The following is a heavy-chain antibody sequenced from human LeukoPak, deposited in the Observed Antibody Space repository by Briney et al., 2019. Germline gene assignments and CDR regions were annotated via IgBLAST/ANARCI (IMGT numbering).Heavy chain of an antibody. CDR1: EFTFSSYW. D-gene: IGHD4-17*01. V-gene: IGHV3-74*01. J-gene: IGHJ4*02. Sequence: PGGSLRLSCAASEFTFSSYWMHWVRQAPGKGLVWVSRINSDGSSTSYAGSVKGRFTISRDNAKNTLYLQMNSLRAEDTAVYYCAREGYGDLRGGYWGQGTLVTVSS. CDR3: AREGYGDLRGGY. CDR2: INSDGSST.